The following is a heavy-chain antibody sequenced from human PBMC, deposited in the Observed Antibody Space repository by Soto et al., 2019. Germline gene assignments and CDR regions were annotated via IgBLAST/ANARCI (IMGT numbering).Heavy chain of an antibody. CDR3: ARAGCDGGSCYTLVGLRYGMDV. V-gene: IGHV3-30-3*01. Sequence: QVQLVESGGGVVQPGRSLRLSCAVSGFTFISYVMHWVRQAPGKGLEWVAIISYDGNNKYYADSVKGRFTISRDNSKNTLYLQMNSLRAEDTAVYYCARAGCDGGSCYTLVGLRYGMDVWGQGTTVTVSS. J-gene: IGHJ6*02. CDR2: ISYDGNNK. CDR1: GFTFISYV. D-gene: IGHD2-15*01.